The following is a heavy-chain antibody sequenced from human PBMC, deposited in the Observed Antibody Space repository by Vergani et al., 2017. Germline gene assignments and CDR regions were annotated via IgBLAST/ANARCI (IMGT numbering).Heavy chain of an antibody. D-gene: IGHD3-3*01. CDR1: VGTFSSYA. CDR2: IIPIFGTA. V-gene: IGHV1-69*01. CDR3: ASRDITIVGVVIIRGYYYYGMDV. Sequence: QVQLVQSGAEVKKPGSSVKVSCKASVGTFSSYAISWVRQAPGQGLEWMGGIIPIFGTANYAQKFQGRVTITADESTSTAYMELSSLRSEDTAVYYGASRDITIVGVVIIRGYYYYGMDVWGQGTTVTVSS. J-gene: IGHJ6*02.